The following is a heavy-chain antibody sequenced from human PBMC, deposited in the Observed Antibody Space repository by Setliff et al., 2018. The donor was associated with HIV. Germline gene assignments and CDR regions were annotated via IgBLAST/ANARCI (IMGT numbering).Heavy chain of an antibody. CDR2: ISGYNGKT. J-gene: IGHJ4*02. CDR3: AREGVATPDEEGYYFDH. Sequence: ASVKVSCKASGYPFSNYGISWVRQAPGLGLEWMGWISGYNGKTDFAQKFQDRVIVTTDTSTNTVYMEVMRLTSDDTAVYFCAREGVATPDEEGYYFDHWGQGTLVTVSS. CDR1: GYPFSNYG. V-gene: IGHV1-18*01.